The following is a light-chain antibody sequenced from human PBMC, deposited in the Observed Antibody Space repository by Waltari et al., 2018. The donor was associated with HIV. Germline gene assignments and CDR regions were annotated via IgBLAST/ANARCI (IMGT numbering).Light chain of an antibody. CDR1: NSDTGSYGY. Sequence: QSALTQPPSASGSPGQSVTLSCTGPNSDTGSYGYVSWYQLHPGKAPKLVISEVTKRPSGVSDRFSGSKSANTAFLTVSGLQAEDEADYYCSSFADRDGFYVLFGGGTRLTVL. CDR3: SSFADRDGFYVL. J-gene: IGLJ2*01. V-gene: IGLV2-8*01. CDR2: EVT.